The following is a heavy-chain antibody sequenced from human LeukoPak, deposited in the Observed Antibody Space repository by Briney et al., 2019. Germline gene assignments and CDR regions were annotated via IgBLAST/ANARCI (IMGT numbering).Heavy chain of an antibody. CDR2: ISAYNGNT. V-gene: IGHV1-18*01. CDR1: GYTFTSYG. D-gene: IGHD3-22*01. Sequence: ASVKVSCKASGYTFTSYGISWVRQAPGQGLEWMGWISAYNGNTNYAQKLQGRVTMTTDTSTSTAYMELRSLRSDDTAVYYCARDWDYYYDSSGYSDYWGQGTLVTVSS. CDR3: ARDWDYYYDSSGYSDY. J-gene: IGHJ4*02.